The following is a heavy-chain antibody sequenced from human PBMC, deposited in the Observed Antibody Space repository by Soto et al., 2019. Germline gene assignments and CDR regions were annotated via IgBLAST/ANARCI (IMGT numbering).Heavy chain of an antibody. J-gene: IGHJ4*02. CDR1: GFTFDDYA. V-gene: IGHV3-9*01. CDR2: ITWNSGSK. CDR3: TTTYPNDDSRVVAY. D-gene: IGHD1-1*01. Sequence: EVQLVESGGGLVQPGRSLRLSCAASGFTFDDYAMHWVRQPPGKGLEWVSGITWNSGSKDYADSVKGRCTISRDNRKNSLYLQMNSLRGEDTALYYCTTTYPNDDSRVVAYWGQGTLVTVSS.